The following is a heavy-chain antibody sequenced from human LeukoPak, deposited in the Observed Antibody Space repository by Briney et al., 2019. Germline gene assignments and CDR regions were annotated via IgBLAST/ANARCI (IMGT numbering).Heavy chain of an antibody. V-gene: IGHV4-34*01. CDR2: INHSGST. D-gene: IGHD4-17*01. J-gene: IGHJ4*02. Sequence: PSETLSLTCAVYGGSFSGYYWSWIRQPPGKGLEWIGAINHSGSTNYNPSLKSRVTISVDTSKNQFSLKLSSVTAADTAVYYCARGTTVTSFDYWGQGTLVTVSS. CDR1: GGSFSGYY. CDR3: ARGTTVTSFDY.